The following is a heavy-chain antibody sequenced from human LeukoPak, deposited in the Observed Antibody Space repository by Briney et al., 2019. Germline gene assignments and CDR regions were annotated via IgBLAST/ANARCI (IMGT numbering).Heavy chain of an antibody. D-gene: IGHD3-10*01. CDR2: IYTSGST. Sequence: SETLSLTCTVSGGSISSSSYYWSWIRQPAGTGLEWIGRIYTSGSTNYNPSLKSRVTMSVDTSKNQFSLKLSSVTAADTAVYYCARVSMVRGVIIDWGQGTLVTVSS. V-gene: IGHV4-61*02. CDR3: ARVSMVRGVIID. J-gene: IGHJ4*02. CDR1: GGSISSSSYY.